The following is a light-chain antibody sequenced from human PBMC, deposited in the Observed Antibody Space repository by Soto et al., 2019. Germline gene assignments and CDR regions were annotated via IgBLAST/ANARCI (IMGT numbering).Light chain of an antibody. CDR3: QQYGGALPYT. CDR1: QSVSSSY. CDR2: GAS. J-gene: IGKJ2*01. Sequence: EIVVTQSPGTLSLSPGERATHCCRASQSVSSSYLPWHQQKPGQAPRSLIYGASGRATGIADRVSGSGSGTDFTLTISELQPANFSLSYCQQYGGALPYTFGQGTKLEIK. V-gene: IGKV3-20*01.